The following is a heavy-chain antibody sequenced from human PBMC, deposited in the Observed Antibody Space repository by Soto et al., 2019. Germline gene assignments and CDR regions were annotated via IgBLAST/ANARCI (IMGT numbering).Heavy chain of an antibody. V-gene: IGHV1-18*01. Sequence: QVQLVQSGAEVKRPGGSVKVSCKASGYFFTSYEISWVRQAPGQGLEWMGWISTYNGNANYAQKLQGRVTITTDTTTSTAYMELRSLRSDDTAVYYCARNSSLQVPSRGMDVWGQGTTVTVSS. CDR3: ARNSSLQVPSRGMDV. D-gene: IGHD2-2*01. J-gene: IGHJ6*02. CDR2: ISTYNGNA. CDR1: GYFFTSYE.